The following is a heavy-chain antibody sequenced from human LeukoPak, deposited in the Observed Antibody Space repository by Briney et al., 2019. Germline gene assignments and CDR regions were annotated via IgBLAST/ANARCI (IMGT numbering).Heavy chain of an antibody. CDR2: IGAAGET. CDR1: GFTFSNYD. J-gene: IGHJ4*02. D-gene: IGHD4-17*01. V-gene: IGHV3-13*01. Sequence: GGSLRLSCAASGFTFSNYDMHWVRKSTEQGMEWVAAIGAAGETYYRASVKGRFTVSRQNDKASLFLQMNTLRPGDTALYYCARGRSYGDYVYFDQWGQGTLVTVSS. CDR3: ARGRSYGDYVYFDQ.